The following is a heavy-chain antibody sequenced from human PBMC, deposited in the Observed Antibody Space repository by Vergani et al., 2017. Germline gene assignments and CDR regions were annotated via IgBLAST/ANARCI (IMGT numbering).Heavy chain of an antibody. Sequence: EVQLVESGGGLVQPGGSLRLSCAASGFTFSDSWMTWVRQAPGKGLEWVANIKEDGSEKYYVDSVKGRFTVSRDNAKNSLYLQMNRLRVEDTAIYYCVGDEYGVAGYWGQGTLVIVSS. CDR1: GFTFSDSW. CDR3: VGDEYGVAGY. J-gene: IGHJ4*02. CDR2: IKEDGSEK. V-gene: IGHV3-7*01. D-gene: IGHD4/OR15-4a*01.